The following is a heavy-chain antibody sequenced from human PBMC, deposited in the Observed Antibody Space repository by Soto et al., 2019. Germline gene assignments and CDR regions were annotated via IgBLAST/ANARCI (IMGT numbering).Heavy chain of an antibody. CDR3: ARVFPHCSSTSCYFSDAFDP. J-gene: IGHJ5*02. D-gene: IGHD2-2*01. CDR1: GYTLTELS. V-gene: IGHV1-2*02. Sequence: ASVKVSCKVSGYTLTELSMHWVRQAPGQGLEWMGWINPNSGGTNYAQKFQGRVTMTRDTSISTAYMELSRLRSDDTAVYYCARVFPHCSSTSCYFSDAFDPWGQGTLVTVSS. CDR2: INPNSGGT.